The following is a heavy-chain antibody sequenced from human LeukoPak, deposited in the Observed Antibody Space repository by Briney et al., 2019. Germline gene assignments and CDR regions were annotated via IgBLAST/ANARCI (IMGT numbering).Heavy chain of an antibody. D-gene: IGHD6-19*01. J-gene: IGHJ4*02. CDR1: GYTFTSYG. CDR3: AKDGSPYSSRYFDY. V-gene: IGHV1-46*01. Sequence: ASVKVSCKASGYTFTSYGISWVRQAPGQGLEWMGIINPSGGSTTYAQRFQGRVTMARDTSTRTVYMELSSLRSEDTAVYYCAKDGSPYSSRYFDYWGQGTLVTVSS. CDR2: INPSGGST.